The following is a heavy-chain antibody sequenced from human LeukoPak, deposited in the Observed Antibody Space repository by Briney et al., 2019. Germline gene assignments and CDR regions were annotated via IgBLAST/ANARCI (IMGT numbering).Heavy chain of an antibody. Sequence: SQTLSLTCTVSGASIRSGDYYWSWIRQPPGKGLEWIGYIYDSGSTYYNPSLKSRITISVDTSENRFSLKLSSVTATDTAVYYCARDCSGGSCYGAFDIWGQGTMVTVSS. CDR3: ARDCSGGSCYGAFDI. CDR1: GASIRSGDYY. V-gene: IGHV4-30-4*01. D-gene: IGHD2-15*01. J-gene: IGHJ3*02. CDR2: IYDSGST.